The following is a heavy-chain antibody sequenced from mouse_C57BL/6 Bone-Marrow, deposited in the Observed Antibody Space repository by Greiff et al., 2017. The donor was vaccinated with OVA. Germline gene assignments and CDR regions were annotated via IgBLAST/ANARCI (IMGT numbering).Heavy chain of an antibody. CDR3: AREYVY. CDR2: ISNGGGST. D-gene: IGHD5-2*01. J-gene: IGHJ3*01. V-gene: IGHV5-12*01. CDR1: GFTFSDYY. Sequence: EVKLMESGGGLVQPGGSLKLSCAASGFTFSDYYMYWVRQTPEKRLEWVAYISNGGGSTYYLDTVKGRFTISRDNAKNTLYLQMSRVKSEDTAMYYCAREYVYWGQGTLVTVSA.